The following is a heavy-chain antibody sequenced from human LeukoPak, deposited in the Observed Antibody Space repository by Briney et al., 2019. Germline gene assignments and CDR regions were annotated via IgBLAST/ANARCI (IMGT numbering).Heavy chain of an antibody. CDR3: ARGATMVTKWALFDL. J-gene: IGHJ4*02. CDR2: IKQDGSEK. CDR1: GFIFSRYW. V-gene: IGHV3-7*01. Sequence: GGSLRLSCAASGFIFSRYWMSWVRQAPGKGLEWVANIKQDGSEKYYVDSVKGRFTISRDNAKNSLYLQMNSLRAEDTAVYYCARGATMVTKWALFDLWGQGTLVTVSS. D-gene: IGHD4-23*01.